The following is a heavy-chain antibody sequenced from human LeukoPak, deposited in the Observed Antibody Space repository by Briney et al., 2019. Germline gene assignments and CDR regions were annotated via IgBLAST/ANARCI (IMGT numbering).Heavy chain of an antibody. D-gene: IGHD5-12*01. CDR1: GGSISSGSYY. V-gene: IGHV4-61*10. CDR3: ARGVDIVATIVYSRAAAGPLDY. J-gene: IGHJ4*02. Sequence: SETLSLTCTVSGGSISSGSYYWSWIRQPAGKGLEWIGEINHSGSTNYNPSLKSRVTISVDTSKNQFSLKLSSVTAADTAVYYCARGVDIVATIVYSRAAAGPLDYWGQGTLVTVSS. CDR2: INHSGST.